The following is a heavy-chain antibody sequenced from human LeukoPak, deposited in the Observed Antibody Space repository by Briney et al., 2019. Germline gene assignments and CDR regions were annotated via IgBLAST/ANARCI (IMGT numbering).Heavy chain of an antibody. CDR3: ARHRGYYDSSGYYFLYAFDI. J-gene: IGHJ3*02. CDR2: MYHSGST. V-gene: IGHV4-38-2*02. Sequence: SETLSLTCSVSGYSISSAYYWGWIRQPPGKGLEWIGTMYHSGSTNYNPSLKSRVTISVDTSKNQFSLKLSSVTAADTAVYYCARHRGYYDSSGYYFLYAFDIRGQGTMVTVSS. D-gene: IGHD3-22*01. CDR1: GYSISSAYY.